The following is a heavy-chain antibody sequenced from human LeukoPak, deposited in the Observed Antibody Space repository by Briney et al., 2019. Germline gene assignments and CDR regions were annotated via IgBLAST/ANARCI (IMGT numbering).Heavy chain of an antibody. CDR1: GGSISSSSYY. Sequence: PSETLSLTCTVSGGSISSSSYYWGWIRQPPGKGLEWIGSIYYSGSTYYNPSLKSRVTISVDTSKNQFSLKLSSVTAADTAVYYCASRSSVRYFDWFFNWFDPWGQGNLVTVSS. CDR3: ASRSSVRYFDWFFNWFDP. CDR2: IYYSGST. V-gene: IGHV4-39*01. J-gene: IGHJ5*02. D-gene: IGHD3-9*01.